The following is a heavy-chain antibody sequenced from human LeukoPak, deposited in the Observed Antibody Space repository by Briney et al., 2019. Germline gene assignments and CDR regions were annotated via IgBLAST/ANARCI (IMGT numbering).Heavy chain of an antibody. Sequence: SETLSLTCAVYGGSFSGYYWSWIRQPPGKGLECIGEINHSGSTNYNPSLKSRVTISVDTSKNQFSLKLSSVTAADTAVYYCARGEQLWTYYYYYYMDVWGKGTTVTVSS. CDR3: ARGEQLWTYYYYYYMDV. CDR2: INHSGST. V-gene: IGHV4-34*01. CDR1: GGSFSGYY. D-gene: IGHD5-18*01. J-gene: IGHJ6*03.